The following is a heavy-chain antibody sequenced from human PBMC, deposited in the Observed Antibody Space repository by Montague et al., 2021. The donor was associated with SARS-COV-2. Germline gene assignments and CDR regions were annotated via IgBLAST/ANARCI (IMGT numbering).Heavy chain of an antibody. V-gene: IGHV2-70*01. D-gene: IGHD1-1*01. CDR1: GFSLSTSGMC. Sequence: PALVKPTQTLTLTCTFSGFSLSTSGMCVSWIRQPQGKALEWLALXXWDDEKYYSTSLKTRLTISKDTSKNQVVLTMANMDPVDTATYYCARINSDPLDYYYYGMDVWGQGTTVTVSS. CDR3: ARINSDPLDYYYYGMDV. CDR2: XXWDDEK. J-gene: IGHJ6*02.